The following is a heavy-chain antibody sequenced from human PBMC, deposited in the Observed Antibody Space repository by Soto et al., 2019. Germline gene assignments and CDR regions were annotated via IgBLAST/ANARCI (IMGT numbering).Heavy chain of an antibody. D-gene: IGHD1-26*01. Sequence: ASVKVSCKASGYSFTSLDINWVRQTTGQGLEWMGWMQPSSGRTGYAQKFRGRVTMTRDTSINTAYMELSSLTSDDTAFYYCARGVTAGVDYWGQGTLVTVSS. V-gene: IGHV1-8*01. CDR2: MQPSSGRT. J-gene: IGHJ4*02. CDR1: GYSFTSLD. CDR3: ARGVTAGVDY.